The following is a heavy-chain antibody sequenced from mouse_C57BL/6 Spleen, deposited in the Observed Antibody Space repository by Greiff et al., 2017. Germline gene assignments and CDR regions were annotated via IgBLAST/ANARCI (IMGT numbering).Heavy chain of an antibody. CDR2: IYPSDSYT. D-gene: IGHD1-1*01. CDR3: ARQVITTVARYFDV. Sequence: QVQLQQPGAELVMPGASVKLSCKASGYTFTSYWMHWVKQRPGQGLEWIGEIYPSDSYTNYNQKFKGKSTLTLDKSSSTAYMQLSSLTSEDSAVYYCARQVITTVARYFDVWGTGTTVTVSS. V-gene: IGHV1-69*01. CDR1: GYTFTSYW. J-gene: IGHJ1*03.